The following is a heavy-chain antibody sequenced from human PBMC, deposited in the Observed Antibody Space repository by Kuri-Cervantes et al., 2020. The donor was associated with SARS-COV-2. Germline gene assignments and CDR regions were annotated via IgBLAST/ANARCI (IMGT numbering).Heavy chain of an antibody. CDR3: ARDGYCSSTSCYAPMDV. J-gene: IGHJ6*04. D-gene: IGHD2-2*01. CDR2: MNPDTGNA. V-gene: IGHV1-8*02. Sequence: ASVKVSCKASGYTFTNNDINWVRQASGQGLEWMGWMNPDTGNAGYAQKFQGRVTMTRILSTSTAYMELSSLRSDDTAVYYCARDGYCSSTSCYAPMDVWGKGTTVTVSS. CDR1: GYTFTNND.